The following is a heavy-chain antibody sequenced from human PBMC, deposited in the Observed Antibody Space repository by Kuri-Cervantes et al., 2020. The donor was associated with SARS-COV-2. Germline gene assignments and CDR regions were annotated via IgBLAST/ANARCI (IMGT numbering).Heavy chain of an antibody. Sequence: SVKVSCKASGGTFSSYTISWVRQAPGQGLEWMGRIIPILGIANYAQKFQGRVTITADKSTSTAYMELSSLRSEDTAVYYCARASSGYDLDIDSWGQGTLVTVSS. D-gene: IGHD5-12*01. CDR1: GGTFSSYT. J-gene: IGHJ4*02. CDR2: IIPILGIA. V-gene: IGHV1-69*02. CDR3: ARASSGYDLDIDS.